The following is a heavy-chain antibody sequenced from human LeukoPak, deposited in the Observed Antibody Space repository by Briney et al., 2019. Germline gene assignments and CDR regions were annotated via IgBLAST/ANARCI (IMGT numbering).Heavy chain of an antibody. V-gene: IGHV3-23*01. CDR1: GLSFSSHA. Sequence: PGGSLRLSCAASGLSFSSHAMNWVRQAPGKGLEWVSAISGSGDSTYYADSVKGRFTISRDNSKNTLYLQMNSLRPEDTAVYYCARGVAGWGQGTLVTVSS. CDR2: ISGSGDST. J-gene: IGHJ4*02. CDR3: ARGVAG.